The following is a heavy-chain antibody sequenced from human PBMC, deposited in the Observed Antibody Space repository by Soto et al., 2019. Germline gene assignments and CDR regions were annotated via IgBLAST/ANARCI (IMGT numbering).Heavy chain of an antibody. CDR2: IYYSGST. D-gene: IGHD3-3*01. CDR3: ARDRHYDFWSGYEDYYYYGMDV. V-gene: IGHV4-59*01. CDR1: GGSISSYY. Sequence: QSLTFTVSGGSISSYYWSWIRQPPGKGLEWIGYIYYSGSTNYNPSLKSRVTISVDTSKNQFSLKLSSVTAADTAVYYCARDRHYDFWSGYEDYYYYGMDVWGQGTTVTVSS. J-gene: IGHJ6*02.